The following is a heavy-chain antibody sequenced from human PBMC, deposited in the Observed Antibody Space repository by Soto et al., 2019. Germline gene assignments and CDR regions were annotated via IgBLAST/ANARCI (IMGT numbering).Heavy chain of an antibody. Sequence: GGSLRLSCAASGFTFSSYSMNWVRQAPGKGLEWVSSISSSSSYIYYADSVKGRFTISRDNAKNSLYLQMNSLRAEDTAVYYCARSVYYYDSSGYYCFDYWGQGTLVTVSS. D-gene: IGHD3-22*01. J-gene: IGHJ4*02. CDR1: GFTFSSYS. CDR3: ARSVYYYDSSGYYCFDY. CDR2: ISSSSSYI. V-gene: IGHV3-21*01.